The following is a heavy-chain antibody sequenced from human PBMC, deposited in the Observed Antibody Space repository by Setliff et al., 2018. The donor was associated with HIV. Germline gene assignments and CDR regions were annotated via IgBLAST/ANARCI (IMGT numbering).Heavy chain of an antibody. Sequence: ASVKVSCKASGYSFTNYGISWVRQAPGHGLEWMGWISSYNDNTNYALNLQGRVTMTTDTSTSTAYMELRSLRSDDTAVYYCARADVGYCSGGSCYHLFDTFDIWGQGTVVTVSS. CDR3: ARADVGYCSGGSCYHLFDTFDI. CDR2: ISSYNDNT. D-gene: IGHD2-15*01. J-gene: IGHJ3*02. V-gene: IGHV1-18*01. CDR1: GYSFTNYG.